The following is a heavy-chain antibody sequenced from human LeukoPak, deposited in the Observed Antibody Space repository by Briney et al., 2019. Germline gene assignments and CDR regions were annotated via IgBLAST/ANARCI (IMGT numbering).Heavy chain of an antibody. J-gene: IGHJ5*02. CDR2: INPNSGGT. Sequence: ASVKVSCKASGYTFTGYYMRWVRQAPGQGLEWMGWINPNSGGTNYAQKFQGWVTMTRDTSISTAYMELSRLRSDDTAVYYCARDRFTMVRGVNRNWFDPWGQGTLVTVSS. CDR3: ARDRFTMVRGVNRNWFDP. CDR1: GYTFTGYY. D-gene: IGHD3-10*01. V-gene: IGHV1-2*04.